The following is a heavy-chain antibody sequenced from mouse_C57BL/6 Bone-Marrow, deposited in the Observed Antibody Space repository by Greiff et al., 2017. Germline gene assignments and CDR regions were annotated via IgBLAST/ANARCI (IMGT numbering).Heavy chain of an antibody. J-gene: IGHJ4*01. V-gene: IGHV5-17*01. CDR2: ISSGSSTI. CDR3: ARPGSYAMDY. Sequence: EVQLVESGGGLVKPGGSLKLSCAASGFTFSDYGMHWVRQAPEKGLEWVAYISSGSSTIYYADTVKGPFPISRDNAKNTLFLQMTSLGSEDTAMYYCARPGSYAMDYWGQGTSVTVSS. CDR1: GFTFSDYG.